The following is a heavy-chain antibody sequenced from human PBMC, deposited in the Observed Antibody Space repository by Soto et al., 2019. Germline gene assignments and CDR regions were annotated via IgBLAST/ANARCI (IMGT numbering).Heavy chain of an antibody. J-gene: IGHJ6*02. CDR1: GGTFSSYA. Sequence: QVQLVQSGAEVKKPGSSVKVSCKASGGTFSSYAISWVRQAPGQGLEWMGGIIPIFGTANYAQKFQGRVTITADDSTSTAYMELSSLRSEDTAVYYCATGIIVVVPAYYYYYGMDVWGQGTTVTVSS. CDR3: ATGIIVVVPAYYYYYGMDV. D-gene: IGHD2-2*01. CDR2: IIPIFGTA. V-gene: IGHV1-69*01.